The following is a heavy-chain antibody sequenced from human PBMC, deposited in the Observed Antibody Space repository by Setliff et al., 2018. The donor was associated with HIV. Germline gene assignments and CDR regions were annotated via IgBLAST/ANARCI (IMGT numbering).Heavy chain of an antibody. Sequence: LSLTCAVSGGSISSSNWWSWVRQPPGKGLEWIGEIYHSGSANYNPSLKSRVIISIDKSKNKFSLKVSSVTAADTAVYYCARIFVAAAGTGFDPWGQGILVTVSS. CDR2: IYHSGSA. V-gene: IGHV4-4*02. CDR3: ARIFVAAAGTGFDP. CDR1: GGSISSSNW. J-gene: IGHJ5*02. D-gene: IGHD6-13*01.